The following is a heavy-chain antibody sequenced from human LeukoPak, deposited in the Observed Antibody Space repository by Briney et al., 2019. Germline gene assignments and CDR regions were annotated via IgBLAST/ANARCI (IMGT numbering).Heavy chain of an antibody. CDR3: AKLRPRAPFGDY. J-gene: IGHJ4*02. D-gene: IGHD1-7*01. V-gene: IGHV3-53*01. CDR2: IYSGGST. CDR1: GFTVSSNY. Sequence: GGSLRLSCAASGFTVSSNYMSWVRQAPGKGLEWVSVIYSGGSTYYADSVKGRFTISRDNSKNTLYLQMNSLRAEDTAVYYCAKLRPRAPFGDYWGQGTLVTVSS.